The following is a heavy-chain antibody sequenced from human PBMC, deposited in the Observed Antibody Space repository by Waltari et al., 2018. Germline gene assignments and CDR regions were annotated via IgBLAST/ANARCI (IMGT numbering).Heavy chain of an antibody. CDR1: GGSISRRSHS. J-gene: IGHJ2*01. Sequence: QLQLQESGPGLVKPSETLSLPCTVSGGSISRRSHSWGWIRQPPGKGLEWIGSIYYSGSTYYNPSLKSRVTISVDTSKNQFSLKLSSVTAADTAVYYCARHPAMTIMLWYFDLWGRGTLVTVSS. D-gene: IGHD2-8*01. CDR3: ARHPAMTIMLWYFDL. CDR2: IYYSGST. V-gene: IGHV4-39*01.